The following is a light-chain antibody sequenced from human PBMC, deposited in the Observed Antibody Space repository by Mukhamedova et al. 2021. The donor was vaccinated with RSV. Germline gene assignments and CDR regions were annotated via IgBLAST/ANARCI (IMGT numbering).Light chain of an antibody. Sequence: WYQRRVHGKAPKLLIHKASTLGSGVPSRFSSTESATEFTLTISSLQPDDFAIYYCQQYNTYPWTFGQGTKVEVK. J-gene: IGKJ1*01. CDR2: KAS. V-gene: IGKV1-5*03. CDR3: QQYNTYPWT.